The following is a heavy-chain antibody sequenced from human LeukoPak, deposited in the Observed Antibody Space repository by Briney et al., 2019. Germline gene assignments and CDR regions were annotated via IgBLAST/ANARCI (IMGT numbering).Heavy chain of an antibody. CDR3: ARVFDSGSQAYFYYMDV. J-gene: IGHJ6*03. CDR2: IYSSGST. D-gene: IGHD3-10*01. V-gene: IGHV4-59*01. CDR1: GDSITSYS. Sequence: SETLSLTCTVSGDSITSYSWSWIRQPPGKGLEWIGYIYSSGSTNYNPSLKSRVTMSVDTSKNQFSLKVSSVTAADTAVYYCARVFDSGSQAYFYYMDVWGKGTTVTIFS.